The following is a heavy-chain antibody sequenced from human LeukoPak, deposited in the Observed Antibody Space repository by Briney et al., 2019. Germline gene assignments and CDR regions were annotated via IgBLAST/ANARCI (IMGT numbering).Heavy chain of an antibody. V-gene: IGHV3-21*01. D-gene: IGHD3-22*01. J-gene: IGHJ5*02. Sequence: NPGGSLRLSCTASGFTLTSYNMNWVRQAPGKGLEWVSSITSSSDYIYYADSVKGRFTVSRDNAKNSLYLQINSLRAEDTAVYYCARSITMIVDWFDPWGQGTLVTVSS. CDR2: ITSSSDYI. CDR1: GFTLTSYN. CDR3: ARSITMIVDWFDP.